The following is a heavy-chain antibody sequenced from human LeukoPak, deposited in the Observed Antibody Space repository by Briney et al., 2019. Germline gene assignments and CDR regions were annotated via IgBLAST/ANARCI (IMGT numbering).Heavy chain of an antibody. CDR3: ARDLPIAAAGNFDY. Sequence: GSSVKVSCKASGGTFISYAISWVRQAPGQGLEWMGRIIPILGIANYAQKFQGRVTITADKSTSTAYMELSSLRSEDTAVYYCARDLPIAAAGNFDYWGQGTLVTVSS. J-gene: IGHJ4*02. CDR2: IIPILGIA. CDR1: GGTFISYA. D-gene: IGHD6-13*01. V-gene: IGHV1-69*04.